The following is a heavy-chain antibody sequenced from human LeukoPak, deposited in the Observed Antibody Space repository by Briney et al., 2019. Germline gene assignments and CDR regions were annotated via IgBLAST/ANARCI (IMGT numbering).Heavy chain of an antibody. Sequence: ASVKVSCGASGYTFTSYGISWVRQAPGQGLEWMGWISAYNGNTNYAQKLQGRVTMTTDTSTSTAYMELRSLRSDDTAVYYCASNPHYGGNLPYYFDYWGQGTLVTVSS. D-gene: IGHD4-23*01. J-gene: IGHJ4*02. V-gene: IGHV1-18*01. CDR3: ASNPHYGGNLPYYFDY. CDR1: GYTFTSYG. CDR2: ISAYNGNT.